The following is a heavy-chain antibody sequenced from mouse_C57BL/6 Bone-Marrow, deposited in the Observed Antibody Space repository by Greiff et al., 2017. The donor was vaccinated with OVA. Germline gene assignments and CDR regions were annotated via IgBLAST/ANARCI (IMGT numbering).Heavy chain of an antibody. D-gene: IGHD2-4*01. J-gene: IGHJ3*01. Sequence: EVKLEESGPGLVKPSQSLSLTCSVTGYSITSGYYWNWIRQFPGNKLEWMGYISYDGSNNYNPSLKNRISITRDTSKNQFFLKLNSVTTEDTATYYCARGGVYYDYGAWFAYWGQGTLVTVSA. CDR2: ISYDGSN. V-gene: IGHV3-6*01. CDR3: ARGGVYYDYGAWFAY. CDR1: GYSITSGYY.